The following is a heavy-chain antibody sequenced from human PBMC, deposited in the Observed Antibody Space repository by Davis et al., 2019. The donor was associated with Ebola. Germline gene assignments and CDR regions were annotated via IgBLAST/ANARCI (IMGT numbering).Heavy chain of an antibody. V-gene: IGHV4-30-4*01. Sequence: MPSETLSLTCTVSGGSISSGDYYWSWIRQPPGKGLEWIGYIYYSGSTYYNPSLKSRVTISVDTSKNQFSLKLSSVTAADTAVYYGVNNGVDYWGQGILVTVSS. CDR3: VNNGVDY. J-gene: IGHJ4*02. CDR2: IYYSGST. D-gene: IGHD1-14*01. CDR1: GGSISSGDYY.